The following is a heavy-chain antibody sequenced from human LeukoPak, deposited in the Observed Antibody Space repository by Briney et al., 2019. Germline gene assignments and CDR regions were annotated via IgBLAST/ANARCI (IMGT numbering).Heavy chain of an antibody. J-gene: IGHJ4*02. Sequence: SETLSLTCTVPGGSTSNYFCTWLRQSAGKGLEWIGRIHTSGSTNYNPSLKSRVTISVDTSKNQFSLKLSSVTAADTAVYYCARQYYYDSKFDYWGQGTLVTVSS. CDR3: ARQYYYDSKFDY. D-gene: IGHD3-22*01. CDR2: IHTSGST. CDR1: GGSTSNYF. V-gene: IGHV4-4*07.